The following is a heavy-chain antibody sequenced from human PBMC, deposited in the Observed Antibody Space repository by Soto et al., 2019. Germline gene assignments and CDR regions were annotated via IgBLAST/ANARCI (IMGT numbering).Heavy chain of an antibody. J-gene: IGHJ3*02. Sequence: ASVKVSCKASGYTFTSYGISWVRQAPGQGLEWMGWISAYNGNTNYAQKLQGRVTMTTDTSTSTAYMELRSLRSEDTAVYYCATEMGVGGAFDIWGQGTMVTVSS. CDR1: GYTFTSYG. V-gene: IGHV1-18*01. D-gene: IGHD2-8*01. CDR3: ATEMGVGGAFDI. CDR2: ISAYNGNT.